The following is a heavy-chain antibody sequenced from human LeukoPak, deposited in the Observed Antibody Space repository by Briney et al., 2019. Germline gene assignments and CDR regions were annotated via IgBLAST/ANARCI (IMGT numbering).Heavy chain of an antibody. V-gene: IGHV3-48*01. CDR2: ISSSSTM. CDR3: ARANWNDVYYYSNMDV. CDR1: GFSFKSYS. Sequence: GGSLRLSCAASGFSFKSYSLSWVRQAPGKGLEWISYISSSSTMYYADSVKGRFTISRDNAKNSLYLQLNSLRAEDTALYYCARANWNDVYYYSNMDVGGKGTTVTVS. J-gene: IGHJ6*03. D-gene: IGHD1-1*01.